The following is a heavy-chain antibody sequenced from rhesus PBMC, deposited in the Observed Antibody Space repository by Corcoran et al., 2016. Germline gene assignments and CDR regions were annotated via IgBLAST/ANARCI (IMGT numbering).Heavy chain of an antibody. Sequence: QVTLKESGPALVKPTQTLTLTCTFSGFSISTTGTGVGWIRQPPGKALEWLASIYWNDSKYYSTSLKSRLTISKDTSKNQVVLTMTNMDPVDTATYYCARVLLLVVVPRSDNSLDVWGRGVLVTVSS. J-gene: IGHJ5-2*02. CDR1: GFSISTTGTG. D-gene: IGHD2-21*01. V-gene: IGHV2-95*01. CDR3: ARVLLLVVVPRSDNSLDV. CDR2: IYWNDSK.